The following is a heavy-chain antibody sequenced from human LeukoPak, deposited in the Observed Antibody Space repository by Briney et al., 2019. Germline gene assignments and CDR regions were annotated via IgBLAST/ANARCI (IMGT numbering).Heavy chain of an antibody. D-gene: IGHD6-13*01. CDR1: GFTFDEYV. CDR2: INGNGDDS. Sequence: SGGSLRLSCAASGFTFDEYVMHWVRQAPGQGLVWVSLINGNGDDSYYADSVKGRFTVSRDNREKSLFLHMNSLRTDDTAFYYCAKGLSSSSWYVADSWGQGTLVTVSS. J-gene: IGHJ4*02. CDR3: AKGLSSSSWYVADS. V-gene: IGHV3-43*02.